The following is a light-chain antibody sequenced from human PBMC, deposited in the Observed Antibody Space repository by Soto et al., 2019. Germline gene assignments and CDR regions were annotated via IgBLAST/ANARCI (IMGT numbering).Light chain of an antibody. CDR1: QSVSSY. V-gene: IGKV3-11*01. CDR2: DAS. CDR3: QQRSNWPPLYT. Sequence: EIVLTQSPATLSLSPGERATLSCRASQSVSSYLAWYQQKPGQAPMLLIYDASNRATGIPARFCGSGSGTDFPLTSSSLAPEDFAVYYCQQRSNWPPLYTFGQGTKLEIK. J-gene: IGKJ2*01.